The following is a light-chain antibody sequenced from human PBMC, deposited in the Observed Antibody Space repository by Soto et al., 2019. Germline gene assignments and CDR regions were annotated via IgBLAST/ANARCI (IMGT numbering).Light chain of an antibody. CDR1: QSISSW. CDR3: QQYNSYHT. J-gene: IGKJ2*01. V-gene: IGKV1-5*03. CDR2: KAS. Sequence: DIQMTQSPSTLSASVGDRVTITCRASQSISSWLAWYQQKPGKAPKRLIYKASSLESGVPSRFSGSGSGTEFTLTISSRQPDDFATYYCQQYNSYHTFGQGTKLEIK.